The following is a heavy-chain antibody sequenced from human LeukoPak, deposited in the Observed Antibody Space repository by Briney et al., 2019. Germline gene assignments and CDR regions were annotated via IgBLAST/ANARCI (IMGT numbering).Heavy chain of an antibody. Sequence: PGGSLRLSCAASGFTFSNYAMSWVRQTPGKGLEWVSATTGSTAATYHADSVKGRFTISRDNSQNSLYLQMNSLRAEDTAVYYCARDRPQQWLVRGQRGYYYYMDVWGKGTTVTISS. CDR3: ARDRPQQWLVRGQRGYYYYMDV. V-gene: IGHV3-23*01. CDR1: GFTFSNYA. CDR2: TTGSTAAT. D-gene: IGHD6-19*01. J-gene: IGHJ6*03.